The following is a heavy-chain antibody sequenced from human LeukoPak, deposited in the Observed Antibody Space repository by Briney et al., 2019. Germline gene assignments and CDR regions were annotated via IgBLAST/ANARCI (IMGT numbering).Heavy chain of an antibody. V-gene: IGHV3-23*01. CDR3: ARQEGYYFDS. CDR2: IGGSGGST. J-gene: IGHJ4*02. CDR1: GFTFSSYA. Sequence: GGSLRLSCAASGFTFSSYAMSWVRQAPGKGLEWVSAIGGSGGSTYYADSVKGRFTISRDNSKNTLYLQMNSLRAEDTAVYYCARQEGYYFDSWGQGTLVIVSS.